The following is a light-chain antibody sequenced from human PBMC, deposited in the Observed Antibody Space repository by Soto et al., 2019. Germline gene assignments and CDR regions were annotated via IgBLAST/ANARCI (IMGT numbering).Light chain of an antibody. J-gene: IGLJ2*01. V-gene: IGLV2-23*01. CDR1: SSDVGSYNL. Sequence: QSALTQPASVSGSPGQSITISCTGTSSDVGSYNLVSWYQQHPGKAPKLMIYEGSKRPSGVSNRFSGSKSGNTASLTISGLQAEDEAYYYCCSYAGSSEVFGGGTKLTVL. CDR2: EGS. CDR3: CSYAGSSEV.